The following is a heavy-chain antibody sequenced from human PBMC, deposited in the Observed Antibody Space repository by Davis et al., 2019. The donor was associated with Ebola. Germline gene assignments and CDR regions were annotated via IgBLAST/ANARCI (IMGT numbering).Heavy chain of an antibody. CDR1: GGSISSYY. CDR3: ARGVYYYYGMDV. D-gene: IGHD6-13*01. Sequence: MPSETLSLTCTVSGGSISSYYWSWIRQPPGKGLEWIGYIYYSGSTNYNPSLKSRVTISVDTSKNQFSLKLSSVTAGDTAVYYCARGVYYYYGMDVWGQGTTVTVSS. V-gene: IGHV4-59*01. J-gene: IGHJ6*02. CDR2: IYYSGST.